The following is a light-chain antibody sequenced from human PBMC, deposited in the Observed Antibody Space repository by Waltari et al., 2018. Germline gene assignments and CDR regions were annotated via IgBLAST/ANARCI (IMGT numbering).Light chain of an antibody. J-gene: IGLJ7*01. CDR3: GTWDSSLSGAV. CDR2: EDN. Sequence: QSVLTQPPSVSAAPGQRVTISCSGGSSNIGNNYVSWYRQFPGTAPKLLIYEDNERPSGVPGGFAGSKSGTSATLDITGLQAGDEADYYCGTWDSSLSGAVFGGGTHLTVL. CDR1: SSNIGNNY. V-gene: IGLV1-51*02.